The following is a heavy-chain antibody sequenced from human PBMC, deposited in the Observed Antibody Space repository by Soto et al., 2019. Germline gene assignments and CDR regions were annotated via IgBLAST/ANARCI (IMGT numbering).Heavy chain of an antibody. V-gene: IGHV4-39*01. J-gene: IGHJ5*02. CDR2: IFYSGST. Sequence: QLQLLESGPGLVKASETLSLTCNVSGGSISTSRSYWAWIRQPPGKGLEWLANIFYSGSTYYNPSLASRVTVSVDTSKNESSPKYRSVTAADTAVYYCARQPTTGDTDLWFDPWGQGTLVTVSS. CDR3: ARQPTTGDTDLWFDP. CDR1: GGSISTSRSY. D-gene: IGHD2-21*01.